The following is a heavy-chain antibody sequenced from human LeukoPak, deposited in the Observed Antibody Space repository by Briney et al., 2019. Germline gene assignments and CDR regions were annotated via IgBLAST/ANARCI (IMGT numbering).Heavy chain of an antibody. D-gene: IGHD3-9*01. Sequence: GGSLRLSCATSGFTFSRYTMSWVRQAPGKGLEWVSYISTRSNTIYYADSVEGRFTVSRDDANNSLNLQMNGLRVDDTAVYYCARGLPRYYFDLWGQGTLVTVSS. J-gene: IGHJ4*02. CDR1: GFTFSRYT. CDR3: ARGLPRYYFDL. CDR2: ISTRSNTI. V-gene: IGHV3-48*04.